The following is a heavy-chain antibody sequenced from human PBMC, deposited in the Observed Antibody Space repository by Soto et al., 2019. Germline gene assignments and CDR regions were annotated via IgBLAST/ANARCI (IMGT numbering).Heavy chain of an antibody. Sequence: QVQLVQSGAEMKKPGSSVKVSCQSSGGTFTTYAMNWVRQAPGQGPEWMGDISTMFGAANEAPKFQGRVTITADESTGTSYMQLSSLASEDTALYFCAREVQVHTPAFVFWGQGTLVTVSS. CDR2: ISTMFGAA. V-gene: IGHV1-69*19. D-gene: IGHD3-10*01. CDR1: GGTFTTYA. J-gene: IGHJ4*02. CDR3: AREVQVHTPAFVF.